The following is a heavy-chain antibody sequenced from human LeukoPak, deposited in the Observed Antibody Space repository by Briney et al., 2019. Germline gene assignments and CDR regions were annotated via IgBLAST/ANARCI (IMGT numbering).Heavy chain of an antibody. V-gene: IGHV2-70*11. Sequence: SGPALVKPTQTLTLTCTFSGFSLSTSGMCVSWIRQPPGKALGWLACIDWDDDKYYSTSLKTRLTISKDTSKNQVVLTMTNMDPVDTATYYCARMILTGYHPYGMDVWGQGTTVTVSS. J-gene: IGHJ6*02. CDR1: GFSLSTSGMC. D-gene: IGHD3-9*01. CDR2: IDWDDDK. CDR3: ARMILTGYHPYGMDV.